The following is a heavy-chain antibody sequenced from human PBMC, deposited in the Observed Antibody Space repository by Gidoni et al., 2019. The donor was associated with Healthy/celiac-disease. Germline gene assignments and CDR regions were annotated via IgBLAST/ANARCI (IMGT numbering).Heavy chain of an antibody. Sequence: QGQLVESGGGVVQPGRSLRLSWAASGFTFSRYGMHWVRQAPGRGLERLAVISYDVSNKYYADSVQGRFTISRDNSKTTLYLQMHSLRAEDTAVYYCAKDRLRVGWELLADDYWGQGTLVTVSS. CDR3: AKDRLRVGWELLADDY. V-gene: IGHV3-30*18. CDR2: ISYDVSNK. CDR1: GFTFSRYG. J-gene: IGHJ4*02. D-gene: IGHD1-26*01.